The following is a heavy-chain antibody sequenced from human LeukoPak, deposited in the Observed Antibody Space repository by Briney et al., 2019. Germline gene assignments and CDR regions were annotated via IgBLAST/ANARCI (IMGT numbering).Heavy chain of an antibody. CDR1: GYSSTSYY. CDR2: IVPSGSYT. D-gene: IGHD4-23*01. CDR3: ARRNSNWFDP. Sequence: GESLLISCQGSGYSSTSYYISRVRQLPRKGLEWMGTIVPSGSYTNYSPSFQGHVTISADKSISTSYLQWSSLKASDTAMYYCARRNSNWFDPWGEGTLVTVSS. J-gene: IGHJ5*02. V-gene: IGHV5-10-1*01.